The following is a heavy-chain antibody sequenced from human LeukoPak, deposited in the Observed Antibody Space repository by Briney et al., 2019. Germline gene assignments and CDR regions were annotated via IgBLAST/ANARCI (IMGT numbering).Heavy chain of an antibody. CDR3: ATEEWYRFDY. CDR2: IKPDGGEK. D-gene: IGHD3-3*01. CDR1: GFTFSNYW. Sequence: GGSLRLSCAASGFTFSNYWMTWVRQAPGKGLEWVATIKPDGGEKYYVDSVKGRFTISRDNAKNSLYLQMNSLRAEDTAVYYCATEEWYRFDYWGQGTLVTVSS. J-gene: IGHJ4*02. V-gene: IGHV3-7*03.